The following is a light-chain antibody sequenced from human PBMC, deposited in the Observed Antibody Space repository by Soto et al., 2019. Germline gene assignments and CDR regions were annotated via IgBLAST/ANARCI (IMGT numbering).Light chain of an antibody. Sequence: QSVLTQPPSASGTPGQRVTISCSGSGSNIGSNSVNWYPQLPGTAPKLLIYSNNQRLSGVPDRFAGSRSGTSASLAISGLQSEDEADYYCAAWDDSLNGVVFGGGTKLTVL. CDR3: AAWDDSLNGVV. V-gene: IGLV1-44*01. J-gene: IGLJ2*01. CDR1: GSNIGSNS. CDR2: SNN.